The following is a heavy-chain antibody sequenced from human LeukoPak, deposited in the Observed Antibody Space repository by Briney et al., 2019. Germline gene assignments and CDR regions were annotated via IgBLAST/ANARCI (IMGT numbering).Heavy chain of an antibody. Sequence: ASVKVSCEASGYTFTSYYMHWVRQAPGQGREWMGIINPSGGSTSYAQKFQGRVTVTRDTSTSTVYMELSSLRSEDTAVYYCARVSLPGTTSAFDYWGQGTLVTVSS. V-gene: IGHV1-46*01. CDR2: INPSGGST. CDR3: ARVSLPGTTSAFDY. CDR1: GYTFTSYY. D-gene: IGHD1-1*01. J-gene: IGHJ4*02.